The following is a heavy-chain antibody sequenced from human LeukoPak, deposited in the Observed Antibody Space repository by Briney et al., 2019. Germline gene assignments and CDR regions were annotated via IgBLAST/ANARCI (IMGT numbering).Heavy chain of an antibody. V-gene: IGHV1-2*02. CDR1: GYTFTGYY. J-gene: IGHJ3*02. CDR2: INPNSGGT. CDR3: ARDHSSSWTDHHDAFDI. D-gene: IGHD6-13*01. Sequence: ASVKVSCKASGYTFTGYYMHWVRQAPGQGLEWMGWINPNSGGTNYAQKFQGRVTMTRDTSISTAYMELSRLRPDDTAVYYCARDHSSSWTDHHDAFDIWGQGTMVTVS.